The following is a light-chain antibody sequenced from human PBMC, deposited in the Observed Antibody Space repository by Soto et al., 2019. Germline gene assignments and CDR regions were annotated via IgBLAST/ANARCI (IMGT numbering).Light chain of an antibody. CDR2: AAS. V-gene: IGKV1-12*01. J-gene: IGKJ4*01. Sequence: DIQMTQSPSSVYTSVGDRVTITCRASQGISSWLARYQQKPGKAPKLLIYAASSLQSGVPSRFSGCGSGTDSIFIISSLQPEDFATYYCQQANSFPLTFGGGTKVDIK. CDR1: QGISSW. CDR3: QQANSFPLT.